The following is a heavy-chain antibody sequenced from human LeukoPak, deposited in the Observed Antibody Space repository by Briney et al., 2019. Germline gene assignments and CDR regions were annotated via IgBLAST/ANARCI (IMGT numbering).Heavy chain of an antibody. CDR2: ISTSSRYI. CDR1: GLTLSTFD. D-gene: IGHD2-15*01. Sequence: GGSLRLSCAASGLTLSTFDMNWVRQAPGKGLDCVSSISTSSRYIHYRDSVKGRFTISRDDAKNSLYLQMNSLTVEDTAVYYCARADCSGSTCFLRHSWFDPWGQGTLVTVSS. CDR3: ARADCSGSTCFLRHSWFDP. V-gene: IGHV3-21*06. J-gene: IGHJ5*02.